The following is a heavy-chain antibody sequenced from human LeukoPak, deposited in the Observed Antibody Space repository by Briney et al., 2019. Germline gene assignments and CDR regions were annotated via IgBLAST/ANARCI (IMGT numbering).Heavy chain of an antibody. Sequence: SVKVSCKASGGTFSSYAISWVRQAPGQGLEWMGGIIPIFGTANYAQKSQGRVTITADESTSTAYMELSSLRSEDTAVYYCARDQREQLELRYNWFDPWGQGTLVTVSS. CDR2: IIPIFGTA. V-gene: IGHV1-69*13. CDR1: GGTFSSYA. D-gene: IGHD1-7*01. J-gene: IGHJ5*02. CDR3: ARDQREQLELRYNWFDP.